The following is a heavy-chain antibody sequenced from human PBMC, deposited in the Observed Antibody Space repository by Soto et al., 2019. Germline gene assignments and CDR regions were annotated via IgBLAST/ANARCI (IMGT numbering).Heavy chain of an antibody. Sequence: QLQLQESGSGLVKPSQTLSLTCAVSGGSISGTTYSWSWIRQPPGKGLEWIGYIYDSGNTYYNPSLKSQFSISVDTSKNQFSLQLSSVTAADTAVYYFASGQGAAAGHSNFDYWGQGALVTVSS. J-gene: IGHJ4*02. V-gene: IGHV4-30-2*01. CDR2: IYDSGNT. CDR3: ASGQGAAAGHSNFDY. CDR1: GGSISGTTYS. D-gene: IGHD6-13*01.